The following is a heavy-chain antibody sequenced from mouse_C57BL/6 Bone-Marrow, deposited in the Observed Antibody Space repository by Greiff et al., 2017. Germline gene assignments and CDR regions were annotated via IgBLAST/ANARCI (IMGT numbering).Heavy chain of an antibody. V-gene: IGHV1-81*01. CDR3: ARLGVRRYYFDY. D-gene: IGHD1-2*01. Sequence: QVQLQQSGAELARPGASVKLSCKASGYTFTRYGISWVKQRTGQGLEWIGEIYPRSGNTYYTAKFKGKATLTADKSSSTAYMELRSLTSEDSAVYFCARLGVRRYYFDYWGQGTTLTVSS. CDR1: GYTFTRYG. J-gene: IGHJ2*01. CDR2: IYPRSGNT.